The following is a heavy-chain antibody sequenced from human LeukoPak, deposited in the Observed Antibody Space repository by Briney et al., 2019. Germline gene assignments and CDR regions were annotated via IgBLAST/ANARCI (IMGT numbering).Heavy chain of an antibody. CDR1: GFTVSTKD. CDR3: ARGVEPLAANALAY. V-gene: IGHV3-53*01. D-gene: IGHD1-14*01. J-gene: IGHJ4*02. CDR2: LYSDGNT. Sequence: GGSLRLSCAASGFTVSTKDVTWVRQAPGKGLEWVSVLYSDGNTKYADSVQGRFTISRDNSKNTLYLEMNSLSPDDTAVYYCARGVEPLAANALAYWGQGTLVTVSS.